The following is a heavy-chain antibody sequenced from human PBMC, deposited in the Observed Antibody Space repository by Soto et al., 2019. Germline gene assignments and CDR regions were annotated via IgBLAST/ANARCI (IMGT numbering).Heavy chain of an antibody. D-gene: IGHD1-26*01. J-gene: IGHJ4*02. V-gene: IGHV4-34*01. CDR1: GGSSSGCY. CDR3: ARGPYSRGVGATNPSH. Sequence: SETLSLTCAVYGGSSSGCYWTWIRQSPGKRLEWIGEISSGSTNYNPSLKSRVTISADTSKNQFSLKLSSVTAADTAVYYCARGPYSRGVGATNPSHWGQGTLVTVSS. CDR2: ISSGST.